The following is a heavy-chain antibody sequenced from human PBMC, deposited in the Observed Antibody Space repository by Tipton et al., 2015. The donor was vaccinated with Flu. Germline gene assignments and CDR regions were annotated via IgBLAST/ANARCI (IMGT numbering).Heavy chain of an antibody. V-gene: IGHV4-39*01. CDR2: ISYTGRT. D-gene: IGHD3-10*02. J-gene: IGHJ4*02. CDR3: ARLSYYDVDLKNFYFDY. CDR1: GGSISSGSHF. Sequence: GLVKPSETLSLTCSVSGGSISSGSHFWGWIRQPPGKGPEWIADISYTGRTYSDPSLKSRVTISVDTSKSQFSLMLRSVTAADTAVYYCARLSYYDVDLKNFYFDYWGQGALVTVSS.